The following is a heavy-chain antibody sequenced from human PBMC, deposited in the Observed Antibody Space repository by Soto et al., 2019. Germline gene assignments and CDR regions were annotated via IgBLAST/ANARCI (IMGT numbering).Heavy chain of an antibody. CDR1: GFTVSSNY. J-gene: IGHJ4*02. Sequence: VGSLRLSCAASGFTVSSNYMSCVRQAPGKGLEWVSVIYSGGSRYYADSVKGRFTISRDNSKNTLSLQMNSLRAEDTAVYYCARVEPAAMPFDYWGQGALVTVSS. D-gene: IGHD2-2*01. CDR2: IYSGGSR. CDR3: ARVEPAAMPFDY. V-gene: IGHV3-66*01.